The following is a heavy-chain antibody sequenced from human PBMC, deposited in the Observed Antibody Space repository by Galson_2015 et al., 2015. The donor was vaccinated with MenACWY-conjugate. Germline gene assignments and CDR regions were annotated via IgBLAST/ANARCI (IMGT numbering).Heavy chain of an antibody. CDR1: GASIIITKW. J-gene: IGHJ4*02. CDR2: THHSGRT. D-gene: IGHD2-2*01. Sequence: ETLSLPCAVSGASIIITKWWRWVRQPPRKGLEWIAETHHSGRTNYNPSLKGRVIISVDKSKNQFSLDLYSVTAADTAVYYCATQSAFYQDYWGQGTLVSVSS. CDR3: ATQSAFYQDY. V-gene: IGHV4-4*02.